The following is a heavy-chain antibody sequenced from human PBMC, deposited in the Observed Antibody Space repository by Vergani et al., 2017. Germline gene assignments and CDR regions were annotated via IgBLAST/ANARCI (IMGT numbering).Heavy chain of an antibody. Sequence: QVQLVESGGGVVQPGRSLRLSCAASGFTFSSYGMHWVRQAPGKGLEWVAVIWYDGSNKYYADSVKGRFTISRDNAKNTLYLQMNSLRAEDTAVYYCASEASTRYMDVWGKGTTVTVSS. V-gene: IGHV3-33*01. CDR1: GFTFSSYG. J-gene: IGHJ6*03. D-gene: IGHD1-1*01. CDR2: IWYDGSNK. CDR3: ASEASTRYMDV.